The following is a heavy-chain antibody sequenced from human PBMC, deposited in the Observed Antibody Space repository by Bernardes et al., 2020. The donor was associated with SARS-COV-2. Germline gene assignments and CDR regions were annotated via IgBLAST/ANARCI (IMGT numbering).Heavy chain of an antibody. J-gene: IGHJ6*02. V-gene: IGHV4-39*01. Sequence: SETLSLTCTVSSGSISNSNYYWGWIRQPPGKGLEWIGSIYSSGTTYKNPSLQSRVTISLDTSKNQFSLRLTSVTAADTAVYYCAGSSCGRDCYIGGLRSWDYGMDVWGQGTTVTVSS. CDR2: IYSSGTT. CDR1: SGSISNSNYY. CDR3: AGSSCGRDCYIGGLRSWDYGMDV. D-gene: IGHD2-21*02.